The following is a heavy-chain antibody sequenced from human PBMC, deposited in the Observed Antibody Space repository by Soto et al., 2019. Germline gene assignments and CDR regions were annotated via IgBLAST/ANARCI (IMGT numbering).Heavy chain of an antibody. CDR2: TYYRSKWSN. CDR3: ARDSPGYGDYVLFDY. D-gene: IGHD4-17*01. J-gene: IGHJ4*02. Sequence: LSQTLSLTCAISGDSVSSNSVAWNWIRQSPSRGLEWLGRTYYRSKWSNDYAVSVESRITINPDTSKNQFSLQLDSVTPEDTAVYYCARDSPGYGDYVLFDYWGQGTRVTVSS. V-gene: IGHV6-1*01. CDR1: GDSVSSNSVA.